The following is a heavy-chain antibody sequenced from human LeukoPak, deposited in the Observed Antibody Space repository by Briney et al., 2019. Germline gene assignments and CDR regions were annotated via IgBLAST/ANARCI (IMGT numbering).Heavy chain of an antibody. CDR1: GGSISSYY. CDR2: IYYSGSA. J-gene: IGHJ6*02. Sequence: PSETLSLTCTVSGGSISSYYWSWIRQPPGKGLEWIGYIYYSGSANYNPSLKSRVTISVDTSKNQFSLKLSSVTAADTAVYYCAAESSSWYRNTDVWGQGTTVTVSS. CDR3: AAESSSWYRNTDV. D-gene: IGHD6-13*01. V-gene: IGHV4-59*01.